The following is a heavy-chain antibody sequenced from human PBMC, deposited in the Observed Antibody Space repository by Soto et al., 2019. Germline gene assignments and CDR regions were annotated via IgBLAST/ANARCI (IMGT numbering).Heavy chain of an antibody. CDR3: ARGLSQLWPHY. CDR1: GFTFSSYW. CDR2: IKQDGSEK. Sequence: EVQLVESGGGLVQPGGSLRLSCAASGFTFSSYWMSWVRQAPGKGLEWVANIKQDGSEKYYVDSVKGRFTISRDNAKNSLYLEMNSLIAEDTAVYYCARGLSQLWPHYWGQGTLVTVSS. V-gene: IGHV3-7*01. D-gene: IGHD5-18*01. J-gene: IGHJ4*02.